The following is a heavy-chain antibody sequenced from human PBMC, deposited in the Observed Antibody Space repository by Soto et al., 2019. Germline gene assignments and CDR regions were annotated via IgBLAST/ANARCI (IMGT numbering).Heavy chain of an antibody. V-gene: IGHV3-30-3*01. D-gene: IGHD1-7*01. CDR2: ISYDGSNK. J-gene: IGHJ6*04. CDR1: GVTFSSYA. CDR3: ARVPYNWNFGVDYDDMDV. Sequence: QVQLVESGGGVVQPGRSLRLSCAASGVTFSSYAMHWVRQAPGKGLEWVSFISYDGSNKYYADSVKGRFTISRDNAINKLYLQMNSLRAEDTAVYYCARVPYNWNFGVDYDDMDVWGEGTTVTVSS.